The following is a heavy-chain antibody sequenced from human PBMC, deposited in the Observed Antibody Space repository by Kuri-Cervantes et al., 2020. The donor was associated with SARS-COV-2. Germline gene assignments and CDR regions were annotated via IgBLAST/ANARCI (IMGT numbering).Heavy chain of an antibody. Sequence: SETLSLTCTVSGGSVSSGSYFWSWIRQPPGKGLEWIGYVDNSGTTNYNPSLKSRVTISVDMSKNQFSLKLSSVTAADTAVYYCARSLDSSGYYYWGQGTLVTVSS. CDR1: GGSVSSGSYF. CDR2: VDNSGTT. V-gene: IGHV4-61*01. D-gene: IGHD3-22*01. J-gene: IGHJ4*02. CDR3: ARSLDSSGYYY.